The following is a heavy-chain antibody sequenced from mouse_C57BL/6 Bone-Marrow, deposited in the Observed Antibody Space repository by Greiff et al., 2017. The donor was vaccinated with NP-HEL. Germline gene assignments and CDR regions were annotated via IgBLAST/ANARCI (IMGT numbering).Heavy chain of an antibody. CDR3: ARGAY. CDR1: GYEFSNYW. J-gene: IGHJ3*01. V-gene: IGHV1-80*01. CDR2: IYPGDGDT. Sequence: VQRVESGAELVKPGASVKISCKASGYEFSNYWMNWVKQRPGKGLEWIGQIYPGDGDTNYNGKFKDKATLTADKSSSTAYMQLSRLTSEDSAVYFCARGAYWGQGTRVTVSA.